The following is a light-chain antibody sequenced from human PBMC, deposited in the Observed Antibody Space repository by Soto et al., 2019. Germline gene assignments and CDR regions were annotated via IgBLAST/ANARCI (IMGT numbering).Light chain of an antibody. CDR1: SSNIGAGYD. CDR3: QSYDSSVSGYV. Sequence: QSVLTQPPSVSGAPGQRVTISCTGSSSNIGAGYDVPWYQQLPGTAPKLLIYGNSNRPSGVPDRFSGSKSGTSASLAITGLQAEDEADYYCQSYDSSVSGYVFGNGTKVTVL. CDR2: GNS. V-gene: IGLV1-40*01. J-gene: IGLJ1*01.